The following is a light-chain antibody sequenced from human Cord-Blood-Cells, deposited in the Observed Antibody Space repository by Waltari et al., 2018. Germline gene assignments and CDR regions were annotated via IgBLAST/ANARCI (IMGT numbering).Light chain of an antibody. CDR3: SSYAGSNNYV. J-gene: IGLJ1*01. CDR1: SSDVGGYNY. V-gene: IGLV2-8*01. CDR2: EVS. Sequence: HSPLTQPPSAPGSPGHSVTISCTGTSSDVGGYNYVSWYQQHPGKAPKLMIYEVSKRPSGVPDRFSGSKSGNTASLTVSGLQAEDEADYYCSSYAGSNNYVFGTGTKVTVL.